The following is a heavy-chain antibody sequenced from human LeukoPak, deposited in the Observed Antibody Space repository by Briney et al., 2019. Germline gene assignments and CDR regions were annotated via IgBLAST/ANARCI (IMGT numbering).Heavy chain of an antibody. D-gene: IGHD3-10*01. CDR2: INPSGGST. Sequence: ASVKVSCKASGYTFTSYYMHWVRQAPGQGLEWMGIINPSGGSTSYAQKFQGRVTMTRNTSISTAYMELSSLRSEDTAVYYCARGKWFGEPFDYWGQGTLVTVSS. J-gene: IGHJ4*02. V-gene: IGHV1-46*01. CDR1: GYTFTSYY. CDR3: ARGKWFGEPFDY.